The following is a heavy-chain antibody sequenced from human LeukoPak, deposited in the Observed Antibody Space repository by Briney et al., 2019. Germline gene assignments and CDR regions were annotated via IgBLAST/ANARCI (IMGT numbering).Heavy chain of an antibody. D-gene: IGHD1-26*01. J-gene: IGHJ4*02. CDR2: ISSSGSTI. CDR1: GFTFSSYW. CDR3: ARARYSGSYVPYFDC. V-gene: IGHV3-48*04. Sequence: GGSLRLSCAASGFTFSSYWMHWVRQAPGKGLEWVSYISSSGSTIYYADSVKGRFTISRDNAKNSLYLQMNSLRAEDTAVYYCARARYSGSYVPYFDCWGQGTLVTVSS.